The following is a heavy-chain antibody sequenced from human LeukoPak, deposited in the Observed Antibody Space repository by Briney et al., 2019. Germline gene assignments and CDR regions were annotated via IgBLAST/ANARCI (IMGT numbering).Heavy chain of an antibody. Sequence: GGSLRLPCAASGFTFSSYEMNWVRQAPGKGLEWVSYISSSGSTIYYADSVKGRFTISRDNAKNSLYLQMNSLRAEDTAVYYCARDSKLGMVRGVINYWGQGTLVTVSS. V-gene: IGHV3-48*03. CDR1: GFTFSSYE. J-gene: IGHJ4*02. D-gene: IGHD3-10*01. CDR2: ISSSGSTI. CDR3: ARDSKLGMVRGVINY.